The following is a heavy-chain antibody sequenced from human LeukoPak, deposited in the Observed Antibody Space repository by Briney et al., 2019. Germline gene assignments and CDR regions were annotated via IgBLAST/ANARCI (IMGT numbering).Heavy chain of an antibody. V-gene: IGHV4-34*01. CDR1: GGSFSCYY. CDR3: ARGGKSYSRGSGGTFDP. Sequence: SETLSLTCAVYGGSFSCYYWSWIRQPPGNGLEWIGEINHSGSTNYNPSLKSRVTISVDTSKTQFSLKLSSVTATDTAVYYCARGGKSYSRGSGGTFDPWGQGTLVTVSS. D-gene: IGHD3-10*01. CDR2: INHSGST. J-gene: IGHJ5*02.